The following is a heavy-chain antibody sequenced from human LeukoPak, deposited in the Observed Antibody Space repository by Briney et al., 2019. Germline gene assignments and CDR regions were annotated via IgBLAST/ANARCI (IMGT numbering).Heavy chain of an antibody. CDR2: IYYSGST. V-gene: IGHV4-39*01. CDR3: ARGAAGYSYG. D-gene: IGHD5-18*01. CDR1: GGSISSSSYY. J-gene: IGHJ4*02. Sequence: SETLSLTCTVSGGSISSSSYYWGWIRQPPGKGLEWIGSIYYSGSTYYNPSLKSRVTISVDTSKNQFSLKLSSVTAADTAVYYCARGAAGYSYGWGQGTLVTVSS.